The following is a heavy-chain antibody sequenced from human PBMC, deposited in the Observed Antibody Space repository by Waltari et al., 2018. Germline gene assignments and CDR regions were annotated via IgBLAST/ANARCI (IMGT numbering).Heavy chain of an antibody. J-gene: IGHJ6*03. D-gene: IGHD3-3*01. Sequence: QVQLQQWGAGLLKPSETLSLTCAVYGGSLSGYYWSWIRQPPGKGLEWIGEINHSGSTIYNPALNSRVTISVDTSKNQFSLKLSSVTAADTAVYYCARAIGFWSGFPNYYYCYYMDVWDKGTTVTVSS. CDR2: INHSGST. CDR1: GGSLSGYY. CDR3: ARAIGFWSGFPNYYYCYYMDV. V-gene: IGHV4-34*01.